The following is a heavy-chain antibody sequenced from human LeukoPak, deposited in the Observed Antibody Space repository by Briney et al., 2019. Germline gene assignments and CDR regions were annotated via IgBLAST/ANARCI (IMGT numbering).Heavy chain of an antibody. CDR2: IKSKTDDGTT. CDR1: GFTFNSAW. D-gene: IGHD6-19*01. CDR3: TAKAPYSRGRVAGSDAFDI. J-gene: IGHJ3*02. Sequence: PGGSLRLSCAASGFTFNSAWMNWVRQAPGKGLEWVGRIKSKTDDGTTDYATPVKGRFTISRDDSKDTLYLHMNSLKTEDTAVYYCTAKAPYSRGRVAGSDAFDIWGQGTMVTVSS. V-gene: IGHV3-15*01.